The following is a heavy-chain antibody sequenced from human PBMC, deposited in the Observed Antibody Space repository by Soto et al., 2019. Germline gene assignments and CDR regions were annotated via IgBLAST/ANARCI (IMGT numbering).Heavy chain of an antibody. J-gene: IGHJ4*02. Sequence: LSLTCTVSGGSISSYYWSWIRQPPGKGLEWIGYIYYSGSTNYNPSLKSRVTISVDTSKNQFSLKLSSVTAADTAVYYCARSGWELLTAQFDYWGQGTLVTVSS. V-gene: IGHV4-59*01. CDR2: IYYSGST. CDR3: ARSGWELLTAQFDY. D-gene: IGHD1-26*01. CDR1: GGSISSYY.